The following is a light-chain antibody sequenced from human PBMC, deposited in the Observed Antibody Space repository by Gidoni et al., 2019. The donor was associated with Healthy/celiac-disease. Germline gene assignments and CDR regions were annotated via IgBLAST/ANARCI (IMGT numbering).Light chain of an antibody. Sequence: DIQMTQSPSSLSASVGDRVTITCRASQSISSYLNWYQHKPGKAPKLLIYAASSLQSGVPSRFSGSGSRTDFTLTISSLQPEDFATYYCQQSYSTPQITFGQGTRLEIK. V-gene: IGKV1-39*01. CDR1: QSISSY. J-gene: IGKJ5*01. CDR3: QQSYSTPQIT. CDR2: AAS.